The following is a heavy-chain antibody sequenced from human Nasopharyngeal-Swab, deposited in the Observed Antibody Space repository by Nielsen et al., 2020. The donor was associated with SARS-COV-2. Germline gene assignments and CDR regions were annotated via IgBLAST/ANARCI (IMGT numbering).Heavy chain of an antibody. D-gene: IGHD6-19*01. CDR3: ARYRSSNGWPQGNWFDP. J-gene: IGHJ5*02. V-gene: IGHV4-39*07. CDR2: IYYSGTT. Sequence: WIRQPPGEGLQWIGNIYYSGTTNYNPSLKSRVTILLDISKNQFSLKLTSVTAADTAVYYCARYRSSNGWPQGNWFDPWGQGTLVTVSS.